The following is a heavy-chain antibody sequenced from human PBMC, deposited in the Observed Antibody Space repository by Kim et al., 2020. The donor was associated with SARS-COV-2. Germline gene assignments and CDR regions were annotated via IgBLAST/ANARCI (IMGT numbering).Heavy chain of an antibody. V-gene: IGHV4-39*07. Sequence: SETLSLTCTVSGGSISSSSYYWGWIRQPPGKGLEWIGSIYYSGSTYYNPSLKSRVTISVDTSKNQFSLKLSSVTAADTAVYYCARDWAVAGPGLDIWGQGTMVTVSS. J-gene: IGHJ3*02. D-gene: IGHD6-19*01. CDR1: GGSISSSSYY. CDR3: ARDWAVAGPGLDI. CDR2: IYYSGST.